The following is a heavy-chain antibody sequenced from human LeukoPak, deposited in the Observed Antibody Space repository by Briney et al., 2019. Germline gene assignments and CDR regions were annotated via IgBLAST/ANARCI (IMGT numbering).Heavy chain of an antibody. CDR3: ARGGITSLLNWFDP. V-gene: IGHV4-4*02. CDR2: IYHSGNT. Sequence: PSETLSLTCAVSGVSISSTSWWSWVCQPPGKGLEWIGEIYHSGNTKYNPSLKSRVTISVDKSKNEFSLKLRSVTAADTAVYYCARGGITSLLNWFDPWGQGILVTVSS. J-gene: IGHJ5*02. D-gene: IGHD3-16*01. CDR1: GVSISSTSW.